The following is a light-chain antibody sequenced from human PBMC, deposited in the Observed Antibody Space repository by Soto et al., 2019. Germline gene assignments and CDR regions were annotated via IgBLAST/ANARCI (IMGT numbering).Light chain of an antibody. J-gene: IGLJ1*01. CDR3: QSYDSSLSGFYV. CDR1: NHKIRAGYD. CDR2: GNS. V-gene: IGLV1-40*01. Sequence: QPVMTQPPSVSGAPGQRVTIPCTGSNHKIRAGYDVHWYQQLPGTAPKLLIYGNSNRPSGVPDRFSGSKSGTSASLAITGLQAEDEADYYCQSYDSSLSGFYVFGNGTKVTVL.